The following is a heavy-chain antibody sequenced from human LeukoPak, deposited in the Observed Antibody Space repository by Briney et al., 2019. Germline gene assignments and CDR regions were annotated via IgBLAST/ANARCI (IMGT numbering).Heavy chain of an antibody. J-gene: IGHJ6*03. CDR2: ISSSSSYI. V-gene: IGHV3-21*01. Sequence: PGGSLRLSCAASGFTFSSYAMSWVRQAPGKGLEWVSSISSSSSYIYYADSVKGRFTISRDNAKNSLYLQMNSLRAEDTAVYYCARDRTMVRNMDVWGKGTTVTVSS. CDR3: ARDRTMVRNMDV. CDR1: GFTFSSYA. D-gene: IGHD3-10*01.